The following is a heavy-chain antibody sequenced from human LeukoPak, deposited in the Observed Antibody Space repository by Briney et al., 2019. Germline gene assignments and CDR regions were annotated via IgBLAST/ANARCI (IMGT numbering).Heavy chain of an antibody. CDR2: ISYSGST. Sequence: SETMSLTCTVSGGSISSYYWSWIRQPPGKGLEWIGYISYSGSTNFNPSLKSRVTISVDTSKNQFSLKLSSVTAADTAVYYCAREGTAGTNLNWFDPWGQGTLVTVSS. D-gene: IGHD1-14*01. J-gene: IGHJ5*02. CDR3: AREGTAGTNLNWFDP. CDR1: GGSISSYY. V-gene: IGHV4-59*01.